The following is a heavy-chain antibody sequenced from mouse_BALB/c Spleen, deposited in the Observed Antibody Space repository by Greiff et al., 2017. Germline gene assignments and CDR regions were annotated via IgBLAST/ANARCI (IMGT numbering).Heavy chain of an antibody. V-gene: IGHV7-3*02. CDR3: ARDGPMDY. CDR2: IRNKANGYTT. Sequence: DVHLVESGGGLVQPGGSLRLSCATSGFTFTDYYMSWVRQPPGKALEWLGFIRNKANGYTTEYSASVKGRFTISRDNSQSILYLQMNTLRAEDSATYYCARDGPMDYWGQGTSVTVSS. J-gene: IGHJ4*01. CDR1: GFTFTDYY.